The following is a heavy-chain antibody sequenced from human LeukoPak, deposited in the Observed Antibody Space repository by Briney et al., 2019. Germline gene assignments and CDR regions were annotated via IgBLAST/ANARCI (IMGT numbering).Heavy chain of an antibody. CDR1: GYTFTGYY. Sequence: ASVKVSCKASGYTFTGYYMHWVRQAPGQGLEWMGWINPNSGGTNYAQKFQGRVTMTRDTSISTAYMELSRLRSDDTAVYYCARGPLRYCSSTSCYTTTYYYYGMDVWGQGTTVTVSS. J-gene: IGHJ6*02. V-gene: IGHV1-2*02. D-gene: IGHD2-2*02. CDR2: INPNSGGT. CDR3: ARGPLRYCSSTSCYTTTYYYYGMDV.